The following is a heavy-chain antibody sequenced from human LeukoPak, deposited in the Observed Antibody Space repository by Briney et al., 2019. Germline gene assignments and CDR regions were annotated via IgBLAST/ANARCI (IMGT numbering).Heavy chain of an antibody. CDR2: ISAYNGNT. Sequence: GASVTVSCKASGYTFTSYGISWVRQAPGQGLEWMGWISAYNGNTNYAQKLQGRVTMTTDTSTSTAYMELRSLRSDDTAVYYCARDPYRYCSSTSCRNWFDPWGQGTLVSASS. V-gene: IGHV1-18*01. D-gene: IGHD2-2*01. CDR3: ARDPYRYCSSTSCRNWFDP. CDR1: GYTFTSYG. J-gene: IGHJ5*02.